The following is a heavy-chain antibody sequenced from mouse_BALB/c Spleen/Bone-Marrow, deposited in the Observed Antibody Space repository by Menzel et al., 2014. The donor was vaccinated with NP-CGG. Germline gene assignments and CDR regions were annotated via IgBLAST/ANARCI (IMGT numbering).Heavy chain of an antibody. J-gene: IGHJ2*01. CDR3: ARRRDYDYFDY. CDR1: GFTFSNYG. CDR2: ISSGGTYT. Sequence: EVKLMESGGDLVKPGGSLKLSCAASGFTFSNYGMSWVRQIPDKRLEWVATISSGGTYTFNPDSVKGRFTISRDNTKNTLTLQMTSLKSEDTAMYYCARRRDYDYFDYWGQGTTLTVSS. V-gene: IGHV5-6*02. D-gene: IGHD2-4*01.